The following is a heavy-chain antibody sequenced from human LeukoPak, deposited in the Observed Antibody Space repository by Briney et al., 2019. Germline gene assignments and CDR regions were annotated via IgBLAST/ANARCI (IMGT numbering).Heavy chain of an antibody. J-gene: IGHJ4*02. V-gene: IGHV4-34*01. Sequence: SETLSLTCAVSGGSFSGYYWSWIRQPPGKGLEWIGEINHSGSTNYNPSLKSRVTISVDTSKNQFSLKLSSVTAADTAVYYCARGRGITFGGVIGPRYDYWGQGTLVTVSS. D-gene: IGHD3-16*02. CDR1: GGSFSGYY. CDR3: ARGRGITFGGVIGPRYDY. CDR2: INHSGST.